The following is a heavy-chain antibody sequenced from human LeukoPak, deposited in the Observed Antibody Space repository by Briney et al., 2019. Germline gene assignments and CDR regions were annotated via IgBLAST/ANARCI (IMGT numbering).Heavy chain of an antibody. CDR2: INPNSGGT. Sequence: ASVKLSCTASGYTFTSYYMHWVRQAPGQGLEWMGWINPNSGGTNYAQKFQGRVTMTRDTSINTAYMELSRLRSDDTAVYYCERARGVGGGAFDIWGQGTMVTVSS. V-gene: IGHV1-2*02. CDR3: ERARGVGGGAFDI. CDR1: GYTFTSYY. J-gene: IGHJ3*02. D-gene: IGHD3-10*01.